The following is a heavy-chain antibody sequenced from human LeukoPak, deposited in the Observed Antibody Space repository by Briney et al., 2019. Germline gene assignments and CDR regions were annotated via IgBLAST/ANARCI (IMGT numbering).Heavy chain of an antibody. J-gene: IGHJ4*02. CDR3: ARAPPTVVTPYYFDY. V-gene: IGHV3-48*02. D-gene: IGHD4-23*01. Sequence: GGSLRLSCAASGFTFSSYSMNWVRQAPGKGLEWVSYISSSSSTIYYADSVKGRFTISRDNAKNSLYLQMNSLRDEDTAVYYCARAPPTVVTPYYFDYWGQGTLVTVSS. CDR1: GFTFSSYS. CDR2: ISSSSSTI.